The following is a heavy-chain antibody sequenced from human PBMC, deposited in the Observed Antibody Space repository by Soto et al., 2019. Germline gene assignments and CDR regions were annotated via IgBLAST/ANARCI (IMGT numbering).Heavy chain of an antibody. CDR1: GFTFSNAW. CDR3: TTGLYSSGWTYYFDY. V-gene: IGHV3-15*07. D-gene: IGHD6-19*01. J-gene: IGHJ4*02. CDR2: IKSKTDGGTT. Sequence: GGSLRLSCAASGFTFSNAWMNWVRQAPGKGLEWVGRIKSKTDGGTTDYAAPVKGRFTISRDDSKNTLYLQMNSLKTEDTAVYYCTTGLYSSGWTYYFDYWGQGTLVTVSS.